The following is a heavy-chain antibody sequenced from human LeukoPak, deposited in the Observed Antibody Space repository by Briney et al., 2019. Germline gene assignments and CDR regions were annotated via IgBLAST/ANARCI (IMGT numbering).Heavy chain of an antibody. CDR3: ARGGVYSSGWYVDY. CDR1: GFTFSRYW. J-gene: IGHJ4*02. Sequence: GGSLRLSCAASGFTFSRYWMSWVRQAPGKGLEWVASINQDESAKFYVDSVKGRFTISRDNAKNSLYLQMNSLRAEDTAVYYCARGGVYSSGWYVDYWGQGTLVTVSS. V-gene: IGHV3-7*01. D-gene: IGHD6-19*01. CDR2: INQDESAK.